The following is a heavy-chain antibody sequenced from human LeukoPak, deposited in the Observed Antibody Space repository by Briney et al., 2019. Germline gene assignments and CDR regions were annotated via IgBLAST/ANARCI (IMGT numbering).Heavy chain of an antibody. Sequence: ASLTVSCKASGYTFTAYYMHWVRQAPGPGLEWMGWINPNSGCTNYAQKFEGRVTMTRDTSISTAYMELSRLRSDDTAVYYCARGGPNYYGSGSYNYYYYYIDVWGKGTTVTMSS. J-gene: IGHJ6*03. V-gene: IGHV1-2*02. CDR2: INPNSGCT. D-gene: IGHD3-10*01. CDR1: GYTFTAYY. CDR3: ARGGPNYYGSGSYNYYYYYIDV.